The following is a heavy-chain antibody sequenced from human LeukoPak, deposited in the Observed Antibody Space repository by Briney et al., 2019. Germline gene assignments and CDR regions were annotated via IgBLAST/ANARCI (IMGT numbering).Heavy chain of an antibody. Sequence: GGSLRLSCAASGFSFSTYSMTWVRQAPGEGLEWVSSISSTSTYIYYAGAMKGRFTVSRDNAKDSLYLQMNSLRAEDTAVYYCARGQAITIFGVVPDFDYWGQGTLVTVSS. CDR2: ISSTSTYI. CDR3: ARGQAITIFGVVPDFDY. D-gene: IGHD3-3*01. J-gene: IGHJ4*02. V-gene: IGHV3-21*01. CDR1: GFSFSTYS.